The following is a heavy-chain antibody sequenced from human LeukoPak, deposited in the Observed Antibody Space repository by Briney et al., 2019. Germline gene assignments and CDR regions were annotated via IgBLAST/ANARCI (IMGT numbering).Heavy chain of an antibody. V-gene: IGHV3-30-3*01. D-gene: IGHD6-13*01. Sequence: PGGSLRLSCAASGFTFSSYAMRWVRQAPGKGLEWVAVISYDGSNKYYADSVKGRFTISRDNSKNTLYLQMNSLRAEDTAVYYCADPHSSSFGPWGQGTLVTVSS. CDR3: ADPHSSSFGP. CDR2: ISYDGSNK. J-gene: IGHJ5*02. CDR1: GFTFSSYA.